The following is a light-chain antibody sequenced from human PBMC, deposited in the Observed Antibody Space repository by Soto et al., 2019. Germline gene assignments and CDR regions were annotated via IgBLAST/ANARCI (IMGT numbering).Light chain of an antibody. Sequence: QSALTQPASVSGSPGQSITISCTGTSSDVGGYNYVSWYQQHPGKAPKLMIYDVSNRPSGVSNRFSGSKSVDTASLTISGLQAEDAADYYCSSYTSSSPVVFGGGTKLTVL. CDR3: SSYTSSSPVV. J-gene: IGLJ2*01. V-gene: IGLV2-14*01. CDR1: SSDVGGYNY. CDR2: DVS.